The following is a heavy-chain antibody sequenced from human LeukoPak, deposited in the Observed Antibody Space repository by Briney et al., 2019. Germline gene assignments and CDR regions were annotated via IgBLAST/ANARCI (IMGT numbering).Heavy chain of an antibody. Sequence: ASVKVSCKASGYTFTSYGISWVRQAPGQGLEWMGWISAYNGNTNYAQKLQGRVTMTTDTSTSTAYMELRSLRSDDTAVYYCARAPGYYDSSGYYGLLNAFDIWGQGTMVTVSS. CDR3: ARAPGYYDSSGYYGLLNAFDI. D-gene: IGHD3-22*01. J-gene: IGHJ3*02. CDR1: GYTFTSYG. V-gene: IGHV1-18*01. CDR2: ISAYNGNT.